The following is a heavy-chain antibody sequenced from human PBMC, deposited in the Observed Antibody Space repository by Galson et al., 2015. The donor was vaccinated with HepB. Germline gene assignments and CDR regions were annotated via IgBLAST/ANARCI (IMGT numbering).Heavy chain of an antibody. CDR3: ARVQGAAYSSGWPYNWFDP. CDR2: ISSSSSYI. V-gene: IGHV3-21*01. J-gene: IGHJ5*02. Sequence: SLRLSCAASGFTFISYDMTWVRQAPGKGLEWVSSISSSSSYIYYTDSVKGRFTISRDNAKNSLYLQMNSLRAEDTAVYYCARVQGAAYSSGWPYNWFDPWGQGTLVTVSS. CDR1: GFTFISYD. D-gene: IGHD6-19*01.